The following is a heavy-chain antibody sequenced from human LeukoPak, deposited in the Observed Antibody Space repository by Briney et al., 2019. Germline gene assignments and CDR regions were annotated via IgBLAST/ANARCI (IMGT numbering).Heavy chain of an antibody. J-gene: IGHJ5*02. V-gene: IGHV4-59*01. CDR3: ARGSGSYRNRFDP. Sequence: SETLSLTCTVSVGSISSYYRSWIRQPPGKGLHWIGNIYYSGTTNYNPSLRSRVTISIDTSKNQFSLKLSSVTAADTAVYYCARGSGSYRNRFDPWGQGTLVTVSS. CDR2: IYYSGTT. D-gene: IGHD1-26*01. CDR1: VGSISSYY.